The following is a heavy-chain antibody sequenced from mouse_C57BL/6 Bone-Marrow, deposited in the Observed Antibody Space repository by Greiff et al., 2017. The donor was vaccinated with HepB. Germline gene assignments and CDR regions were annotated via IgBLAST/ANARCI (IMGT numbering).Heavy chain of an antibody. V-gene: IGHV1-80*01. CDR1: GYAFSSYW. J-gene: IGHJ3*01. CDR2: IYPGDGAT. Sequence: VQLQQSGAELVKPGASVKISCKASGYAFSSYWMNWVKQRPGKGLEWIGQIYPGDGATNYNGKFKDKATLSAYKSSSTAYMQLSSLTSAYSAVYFCARGAYWGQGTLVTVSA. CDR3: ARGAY.